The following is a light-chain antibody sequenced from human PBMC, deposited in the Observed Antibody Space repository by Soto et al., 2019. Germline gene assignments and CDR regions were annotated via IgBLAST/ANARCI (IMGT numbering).Light chain of an antibody. CDR1: QSVTSSY. CDR2: GAS. CDR3: QQYHSSPLT. Sequence: EIVLTQSPGTLSLSPGERATLSCRASQSVTSSYLAWYQQKPGQAPRRFIYGASIRATGIPDRFSGSGSGTDFTLTISRLEPEDFALYFCQQYHSSPLTFGPGTKVDIK. J-gene: IGKJ1*01. V-gene: IGKV3-20*01.